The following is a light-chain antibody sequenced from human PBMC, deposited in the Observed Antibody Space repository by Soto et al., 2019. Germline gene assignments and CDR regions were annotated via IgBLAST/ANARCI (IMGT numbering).Light chain of an antibody. J-gene: IGLJ3*02. CDR3: QTWDTGIRV. CDR2: VYSDGGH. CDR1: SGHANYG. V-gene: IGLV4-69*01. Sequence: QPVLTQSPSAFASLGASVNLTCTLSSGHANYGIAWHQQQPEKGPRYLMHVYSDGGHNKGDGIPDRFSGSRSGAECSLTISSLQSEDEADYYCQTWDTGIRVFGGGTKLTVL.